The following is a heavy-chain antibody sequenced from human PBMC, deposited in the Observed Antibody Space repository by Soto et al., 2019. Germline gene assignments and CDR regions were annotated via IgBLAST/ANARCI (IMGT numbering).Heavy chain of an antibody. V-gene: IGHV3-23*01. CDR1: GFTFSSYA. Sequence: EVQLLESGGGLVQPGGSLRLSCAASGFTFSSYAMSWVRQAPWKGLEWVSAISGSGGSTYYADSVKGRFTISRDNSKNTLYLQMNSLRAEDTAVYYCALRTDYYGSGSYFDYWGQGTLVTVSS. J-gene: IGHJ4*02. CDR3: ALRTDYYGSGSYFDY. D-gene: IGHD3-10*01. CDR2: ISGSGGST.